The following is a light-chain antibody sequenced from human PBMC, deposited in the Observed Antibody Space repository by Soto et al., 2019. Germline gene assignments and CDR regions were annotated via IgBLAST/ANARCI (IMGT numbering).Light chain of an antibody. CDR1: QSVSSY. CDR3: QQRSNWPLT. CDR2: DAS. V-gene: IGKV3-11*01. Sequence: EIVLTQSAATLSLSPGGRASLSCRASQSVSSYLAWYQQKPGQAPRLLIYDASNRATGIPARFSGSGSGTDFTLTISSLEPEDFAVYYCQQRSNWPLTFGGRTKVDIK. J-gene: IGKJ4*01.